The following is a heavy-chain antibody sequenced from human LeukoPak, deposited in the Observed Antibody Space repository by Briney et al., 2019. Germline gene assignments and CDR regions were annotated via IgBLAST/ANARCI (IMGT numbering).Heavy chain of an antibody. CDR1: GGSISSYY. J-gene: IGHJ4*02. D-gene: IGHD3-10*01. CDR2: IYYSGST. CDR3: VRDRELTY. Sequence: SETLSLTCTVSGGSISSYYWSWIRQPPGKGLEWIGYIYYSGSTIYNPSLKSRVTISVDTSKNQFSLRLSSVTAADTAVYFCVRDRELTYWGQGTLVTVSS. V-gene: IGHV4-59*01.